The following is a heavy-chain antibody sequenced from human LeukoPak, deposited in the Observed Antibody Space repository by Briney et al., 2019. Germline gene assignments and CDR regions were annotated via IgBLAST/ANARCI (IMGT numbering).Heavy chain of an antibody. CDR3: ARSKTYYDFWGSRSYYGMDV. CDR2: INHSGST. V-gene: IGHV4-34*01. J-gene: IGHJ6*02. CDR1: GFTFSDYY. Sequence: PGGSLRLSCAASGFTFSDYYWSWIRQPPGKGLEWIGEINHSGSTNYNPSLKSRVTISVDTSKNQFSLRLSSVTAADTAVYYCARSKTYYDFWGSRSYYGMDVWGQGTTVTVSS. D-gene: IGHD3-3*01.